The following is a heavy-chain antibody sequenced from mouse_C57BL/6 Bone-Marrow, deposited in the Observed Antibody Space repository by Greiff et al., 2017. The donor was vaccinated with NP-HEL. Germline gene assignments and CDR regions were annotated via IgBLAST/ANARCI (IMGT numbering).Heavy chain of an antibody. Sequence: VQLQQSGAELVKPGASVKLSCKASGYTFTEYTIHWVKQRSGQGLEWIGWFYPRSGSIKYNEKFKDKATLTADKSSSTVYMELSRLTSEDSAVYCCERHEDRVYYDYDGYAMDYWGQGTSVTVSS. CDR3: ERHEDRVYYDYDGYAMDY. D-gene: IGHD2-4*01. CDR1: GYTFTEYT. J-gene: IGHJ4*01. CDR2: FYPRSGSI. V-gene: IGHV1-62-2*01.